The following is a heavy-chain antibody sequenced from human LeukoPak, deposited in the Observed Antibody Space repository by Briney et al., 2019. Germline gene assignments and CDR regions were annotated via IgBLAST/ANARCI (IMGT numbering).Heavy chain of an antibody. CDR1: GGSISSSNW. D-gene: IGHD3-22*01. Sequence: PSEALSLTCAVSGGSISSSNWWSWVRQPPGKGLEGIGEIYHSGSTNYNPSLKSRVTISVDKSKNQFSLKLSSVTAADTAVYYCARGGITMIVSPDAFDIWGQGTMVTVSS. CDR2: IYHSGST. V-gene: IGHV4-4*02. CDR3: ARGGITMIVSPDAFDI. J-gene: IGHJ3*02.